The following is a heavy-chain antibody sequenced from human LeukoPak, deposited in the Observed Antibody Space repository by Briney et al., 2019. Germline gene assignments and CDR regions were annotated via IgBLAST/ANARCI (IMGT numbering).Heavy chain of an antibody. J-gene: IGHJ4*02. CDR3: ASIRWELLPFFDY. CDR2: ISYDGSNK. Sequence: GGSLRLSCAASGFTFSSYAMHWVRQAPGKGLEWVAVISYDGSNKYYADSVKGRFTISRDTSKNTLYLQMNSLRAEDTAVYYCASIRWELLPFFDYWGQGTLVTVSS. D-gene: IGHD1-26*01. V-gene: IGHV3-30-3*01. CDR1: GFTFSSYA.